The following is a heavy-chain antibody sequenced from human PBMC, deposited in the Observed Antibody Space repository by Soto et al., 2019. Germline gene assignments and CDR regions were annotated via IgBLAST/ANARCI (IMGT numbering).Heavy chain of an antibody. D-gene: IGHD3-16*02. CDR1: GFTFSSYS. J-gene: IGHJ3*02. CDR2: ISSSSSYI. V-gene: IGHV3-21*01. CDR3: ARMGMITFGGVIGDDAFDI. Sequence: PGGSLRLSCAASGFTFSSYSMNWVRQAPGKGLEWVSSISSSSSYIYYADSVKGRFTISRDNAKNSLYLQMNSLRAEDTAVYYCARMGMITFGGVIGDDAFDIWGQGTMVTVSS.